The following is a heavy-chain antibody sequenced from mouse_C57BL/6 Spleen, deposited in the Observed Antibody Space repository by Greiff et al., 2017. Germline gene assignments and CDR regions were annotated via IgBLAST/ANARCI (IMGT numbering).Heavy chain of an antibody. CDR1: GYTFTDYY. V-gene: IGHV1-26*01. CDR2: INPNNGGT. J-gene: IGHJ4*01. Sequence: EVKLQQSGPELVKPGASVKISCKASGYTFTDYYMNWVKQSHGKSLEWIGDINPNNGGTSYNQKFKGKATLTVDKSSSTAYMELRSLTSEDSAVYYCARIPAGTGAMDYWGQGTSVTVSS. CDR3: ARIPAGTGAMDY. D-gene: IGHD4-1*01.